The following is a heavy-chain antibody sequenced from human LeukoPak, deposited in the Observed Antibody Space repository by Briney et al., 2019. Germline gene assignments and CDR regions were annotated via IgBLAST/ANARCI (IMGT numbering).Heavy chain of an antibody. CDR2: IYYSGST. J-gene: IGHJ4*02. Sequence: SETLSLTCTVSGGSISRSRDYWGWIRQPPGKGLEWIGSIYYSGSTYYNPSLKSRVTISVDTSKNQFSLKLSSVTAADTAVYYCARTRYYYNSRSYGAPYYFDYWGQGTLVTVSS. V-gene: IGHV4-39*01. CDR3: ARTRYYYNSRSYGAPYYFDY. D-gene: IGHD3-10*01. CDR1: GGSISRSRDY.